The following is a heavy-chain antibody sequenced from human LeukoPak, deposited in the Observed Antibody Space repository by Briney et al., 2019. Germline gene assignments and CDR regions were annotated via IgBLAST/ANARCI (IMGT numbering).Heavy chain of an antibody. V-gene: IGHV4-4*09. CDR2: IYASGGT. CDR1: GDSISSYY. CDR3: ARLTRLSTSPDRYYLDY. D-gene: IGHD6-6*01. Sequence: SETLSLTCTVSGDSISSYYWSWIRQPPGKGLEWIGYIYASGGTNYIPSLKGRVTISIDTSKNQFSLKLNSVTAADSAVYYCARLTRLSTSPDRYYLDYWGQGTLVTVSS. J-gene: IGHJ4*02.